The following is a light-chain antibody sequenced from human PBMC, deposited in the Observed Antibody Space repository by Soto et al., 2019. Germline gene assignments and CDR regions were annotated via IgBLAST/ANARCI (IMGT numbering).Light chain of an antibody. CDR1: QDISTW. CDR3: QQANHFPPT. Sequence: DIQMTQSPSSVSASVGDRVTISCRASQDISTWLSWYQQKPGKAPNLLIYAASSLQTGVPSRFSGSGSGTDFTLTISSLQPEDFATYYCQQANHFPPTFGPGTKVDIK. J-gene: IGKJ3*01. CDR2: AAS. V-gene: IGKV1D-12*01.